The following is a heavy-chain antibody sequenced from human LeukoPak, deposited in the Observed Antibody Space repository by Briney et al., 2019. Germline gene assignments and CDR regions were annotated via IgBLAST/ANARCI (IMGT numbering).Heavy chain of an antibody. D-gene: IGHD2/OR15-2a*01. Sequence: GRSLRLSCAASGFTFEDYAMHWVRQAPGKGLEWVSGISWNSGSIGYADSVKGRFTISRDNAKNSLYLQMNSLRAEDTALYYCAKGNMGYYYYMDVWGRGTTVTVSS. J-gene: IGHJ6*03. CDR2: ISWNSGSI. CDR1: GFTFEDYA. V-gene: IGHV3-9*01. CDR3: AKGNMGYYYYMDV.